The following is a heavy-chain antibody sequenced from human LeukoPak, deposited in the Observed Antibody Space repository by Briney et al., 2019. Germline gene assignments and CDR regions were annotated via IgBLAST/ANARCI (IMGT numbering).Heavy chain of an antibody. D-gene: IGHD3-16*02. Sequence: SETLSLTCTVSGASISGYYWSWIRQPPGKGLEWIGYIYYIGSTNYNPSLKSRVTISVDTSKNQFSLKLSSVTAADTAMYYYARERVIGAGDYFDYWGQGTLVTVSS. V-gene: IGHV4-59*01. CDR3: ARERVIGAGDYFDY. CDR2: IYYIGST. CDR1: GASISGYY. J-gene: IGHJ4*02.